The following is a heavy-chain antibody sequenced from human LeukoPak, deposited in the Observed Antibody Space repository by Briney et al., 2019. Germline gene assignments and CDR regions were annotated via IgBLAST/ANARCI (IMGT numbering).Heavy chain of an antibody. Sequence: SETLSLTCTVSGGSISSYYWSWIRQPPGKGLEWIGYIYYSGSTNYNPSLKSRVTISVDTSKNQFSLKLSSVTAADTAVYYCARLGIVATIYYYGMDVWGQGTTVTVSS. J-gene: IGHJ6*02. V-gene: IGHV4-59*08. CDR3: ARLGIVATIYYYGMDV. CDR1: GGSISSYY. CDR2: IYYSGST. D-gene: IGHD5-12*01.